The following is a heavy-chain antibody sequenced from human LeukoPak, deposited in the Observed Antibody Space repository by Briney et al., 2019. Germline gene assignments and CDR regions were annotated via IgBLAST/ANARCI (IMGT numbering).Heavy chain of an antibody. CDR1: GFTFSSYW. CDR2: IKQDGSEK. Sequence: GGSLRLSCAASGFTFSSYWMSWVRQAPGKGLEWVANIKQDGSEKYYVDSVKGRFTISRDNAKNSLYLQMNSLRAEDTAVYYCARCSRQGYGGNQNYAFDIWGQGTMVTVSS. J-gene: IGHJ3*02. V-gene: IGHV3-7*01. CDR3: ARCSRQGYGGNQNYAFDI. D-gene: IGHD4-23*01.